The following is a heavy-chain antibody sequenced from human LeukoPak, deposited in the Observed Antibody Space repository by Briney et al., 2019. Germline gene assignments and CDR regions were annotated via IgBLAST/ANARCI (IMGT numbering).Heavy chain of an antibody. Sequence: GGSLRLSCAASGLTFSSYWMHWVRQAPGKGLVRVSRISSDGSTTTYADSVKGRFTISRDNAKNTLYLQMNSLRAEDTAVYYCATSPAVVTNYWGQGTLVTVSS. V-gene: IGHV3-74*01. CDR3: ATSPAVVTNY. CDR2: ISSDGSTT. D-gene: IGHD4-23*01. CDR1: GLTFSSYW. J-gene: IGHJ4*02.